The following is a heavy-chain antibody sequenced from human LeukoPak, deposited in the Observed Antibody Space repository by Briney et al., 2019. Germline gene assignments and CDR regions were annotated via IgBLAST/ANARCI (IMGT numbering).Heavy chain of an antibody. D-gene: IGHD4-17*01. CDR3: ARGDFSDNGDYVDAFDI. J-gene: IGHJ3*02. Sequence: GGSLRLSCAVSGFTLSSYALTWVRQAPGKGLEWVSGISGTGGSTYYADSVKGRFTISRDNTKKSLYLQMNSLRVEDTAVYYCARGDFSDNGDYVDAFDIWGQGTMVTVSS. CDR1: GFTLSSYA. V-gene: IGHV3-23*01. CDR2: ISGTGGST.